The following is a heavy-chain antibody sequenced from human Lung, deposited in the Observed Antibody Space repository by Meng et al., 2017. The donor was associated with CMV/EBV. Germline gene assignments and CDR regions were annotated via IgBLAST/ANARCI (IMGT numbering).Heavy chain of an antibody. D-gene: IGHD4-23*01. Sequence: QVQLPHSGPGLVKPSQTLSPPCAISGDIVSSNSAAWHWIRQSPSRGLEWLGRTYYRSKWYHEYAVSVKSRITISPDTPKNQFSLQLNSMTPEDTAVYYCARGINGGCGDWGQGTLVTVSS. J-gene: IGHJ4*02. CDR3: ARGINGGCGD. V-gene: IGHV6-1*01. CDR2: TYYRSKWYH. CDR1: GDIVSSNSAA.